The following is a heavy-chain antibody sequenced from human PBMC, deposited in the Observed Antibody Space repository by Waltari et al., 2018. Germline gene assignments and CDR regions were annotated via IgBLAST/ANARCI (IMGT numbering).Heavy chain of an antibody. J-gene: IGHJ5*01. CDR3: VRGLGDS. CDR1: GLTAMRNY. Sequence: EVQLVESGGGLVQPGGSLSLSCVASGLTAMRNYMSWVRQAPGKGLEWVSVIYSGGSTFYADSVKGRFTISRDNSKNALYLQMSSLRAEDTAVYFCVRGLGDSWGQGTLVTVSS. D-gene: IGHD3-16*01. CDR2: IYSGGST. V-gene: IGHV3-53*01.